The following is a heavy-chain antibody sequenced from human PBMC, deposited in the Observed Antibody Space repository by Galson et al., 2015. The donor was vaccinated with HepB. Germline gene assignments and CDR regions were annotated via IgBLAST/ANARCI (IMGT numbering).Heavy chain of an antibody. CDR1: GFTFSSYW. D-gene: IGHD3-10*01. V-gene: IGHV3-7*03. CDR2: IKQDGSEK. Sequence: SLRLSCAASGFTFSSYWMSWVRQAPGKGLEWVANIKQDGSEKYYVDSVKGRFTISRDNAKNSLYLQMNSLRAEDTAVYYCAKRGETPSFVPGEYWGQGTLVTVSS. CDR3: AKRGETPSFVPGEY. J-gene: IGHJ4*02.